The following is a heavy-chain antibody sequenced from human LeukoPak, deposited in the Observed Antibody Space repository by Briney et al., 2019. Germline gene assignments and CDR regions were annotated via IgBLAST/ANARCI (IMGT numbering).Heavy chain of an antibody. Sequence: ASVKVSCKASGYTFTSYAMHWVRQAPGQRLEWMRWINAGNGNTKYSQKFQGRVTITRDTSASTAYMELSSLRSEDTAVYYCARRATMVRGVPNYFDYWGQGTLVTVSS. D-gene: IGHD3-10*01. J-gene: IGHJ4*02. CDR2: INAGNGNT. CDR3: ARRATMVRGVPNYFDY. CDR1: GYTFTSYA. V-gene: IGHV1-3*01.